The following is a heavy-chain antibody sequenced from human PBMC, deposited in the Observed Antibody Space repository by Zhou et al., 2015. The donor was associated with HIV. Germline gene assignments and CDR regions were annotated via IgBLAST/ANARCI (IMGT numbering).Heavy chain of an antibody. CDR2: IKSTSDGGAT. J-gene: IGHJ4*02. CDR1: GLTFSGAW. V-gene: IGHV3-15*01. Sequence: EVQMVQSGGGTVKPGGSLRLSCVVSGLTFSGAWLNWIRQAPGKGLEWVGRIKSTSDGGATDYAAPVQGRFIMSRDDSKTTLFLQMKSLKVEDTAVYFCATGVIRGVRSFDYWGQGTLVTVSS. D-gene: IGHD3-10*01. CDR3: ATGVIRGVRSFDY.